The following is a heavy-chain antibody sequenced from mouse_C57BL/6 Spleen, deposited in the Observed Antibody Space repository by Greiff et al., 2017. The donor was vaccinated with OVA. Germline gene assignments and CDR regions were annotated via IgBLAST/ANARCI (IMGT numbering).Heavy chain of an antibody. CDR3: ARHGNSFFDY. D-gene: IGHD1-1*01. V-gene: IGHV5-17*01. CDR1: GFTFSDYG. CDR2: ISSGSSTI. J-gene: IGHJ2*01. Sequence: EVKLVESGGGLVKPGGSLKLSCAASGFTFSDYGMHWVRQAPEKGLEWVAYISSGSSTIYYADTVKGRFTISRDKAKNTLFLRMTSLRSEVTSMYYWARHGNSFFDYWGQGTTLTVSS.